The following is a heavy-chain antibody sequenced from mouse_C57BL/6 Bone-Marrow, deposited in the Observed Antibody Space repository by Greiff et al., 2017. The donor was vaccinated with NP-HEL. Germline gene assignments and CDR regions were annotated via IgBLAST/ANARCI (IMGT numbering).Heavy chain of an antibody. D-gene: IGHD1-1*01. J-gene: IGHJ2*01. V-gene: IGHV1-42*01. CDR3: ARGDYGSS. Sequence: QLQQSGPELVKPGASVKISCKASGYSFTGYYMNWVKQSPEKSLEWIGEINPSTGGTTYNQKFKAKATLTVDKSSSTAYMQLKSLTSEDSAVYYCARGDYGSSWGQGTTLTVSS. CDR1: GYSFTGYY. CDR2: INPSTGGT.